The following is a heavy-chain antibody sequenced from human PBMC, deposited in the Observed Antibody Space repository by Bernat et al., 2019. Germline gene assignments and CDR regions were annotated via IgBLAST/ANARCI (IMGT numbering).Heavy chain of an antibody. CDR1: GGTFSSYA. D-gene: IGHD3-3*01. CDR2: IIPILGIA. CDR3: ARGSRYYDFWSGYPKDDGMDV. J-gene: IGHJ6*02. V-gene: IGHV1-69*04. Sequence: QVQLVQSGAEVKKPGSSVKVSCKASGGTFSSYAISWVRQAPGQGLEWMGRIIPILGIANYAQKFQGRVTITADKSTSTAYMELSSLRSEDTAVYYCARGSRYYDFWSGYPKDDGMDVWGQGTTVTVSS.